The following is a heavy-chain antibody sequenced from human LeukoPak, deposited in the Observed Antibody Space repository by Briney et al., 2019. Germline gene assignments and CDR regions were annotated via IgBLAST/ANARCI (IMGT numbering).Heavy chain of an antibody. CDR1: GFTFSDYD. CDR2: IGTAGDT. J-gene: IGHJ4*02. D-gene: IGHD1-1*01. Sequence: PGGSLRLSCAASGFTFSDYDMHWVRQATGKGLEWVSAIGTAGDTYYTGSVKGRFTISRDNAKNSLYLQMNSPRAGDTAVYYCARVAKERVGGVYYFDYWGQGTLVTVSS. V-gene: IGHV3-13*01. CDR3: ARVAKERVGGVYYFDY.